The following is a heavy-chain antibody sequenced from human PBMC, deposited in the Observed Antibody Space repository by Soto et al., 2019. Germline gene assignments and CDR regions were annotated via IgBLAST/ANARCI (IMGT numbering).Heavy chain of an antibody. D-gene: IGHD4-4*01. J-gene: IGHJ4*02. CDR1: GGSISNYY. V-gene: IGHV4-4*07. CDR3: VREGGYSLYYFDY. Sequence: KTSETLSLTCTVSGGSISNYYWSWIRQPAGKGLEWIGRIYTSGNTNYNPSLKSRVAMSVDTSKNQFSVKLSSVTAADTAVYYCVREGGYSLYYFDYWGQGALVTVSS. CDR2: IYTSGNT.